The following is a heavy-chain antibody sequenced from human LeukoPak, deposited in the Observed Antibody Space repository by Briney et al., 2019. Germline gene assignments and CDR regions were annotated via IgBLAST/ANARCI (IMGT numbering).Heavy chain of an antibody. J-gene: IGHJ4*02. CDR2: IYYSGST. V-gene: IGHV4-39*01. D-gene: IGHD6-19*01. CDR3: ARHDSSGWYYFDY. Sequence: NPSETLSLTCTVSGGSISSSSYYWGWIRQPPGKGLEWIGSIYYSGSTYYNPSLKSRVTISVDTSKNQFSLKLSSVTAADTVVYYCARHDSSGWYYFDYWGQGTLVTVSS. CDR1: GGSISSSSYY.